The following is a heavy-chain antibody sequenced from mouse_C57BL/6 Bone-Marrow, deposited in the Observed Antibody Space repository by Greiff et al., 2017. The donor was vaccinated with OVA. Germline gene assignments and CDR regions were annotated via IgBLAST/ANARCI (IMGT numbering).Heavy chain of an antibody. J-gene: IGHJ2*01. V-gene: IGHV14-2*01. Sequence: VQLQQSGAELVKPGASVKLSCTASGFNIKDYYMHWVKQRTEQGLEWIGRIDPEDGETKYAPNFQGKATMTADTSSNTAYLQLSSLTSEDTAVYYCARDYGSPYFDYWGQGTTLTVSS. CDR1: GFNIKDYY. D-gene: IGHD1-1*01. CDR2: IDPEDGET. CDR3: ARDYGSPYFDY.